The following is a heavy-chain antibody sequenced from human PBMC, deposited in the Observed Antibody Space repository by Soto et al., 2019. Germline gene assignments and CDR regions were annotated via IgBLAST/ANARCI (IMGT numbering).Heavy chain of an antibody. CDR3: ARDSRYYGSGSPLFDP. V-gene: IGHV4-59*01. CDR2: IYYSGST. D-gene: IGHD3-10*01. CDR1: GGSISSYY. J-gene: IGHJ5*02. Sequence: SETLSLTCTVSGGSISSYYWSWIRQPPGKGLEWIGYIYYSGSTNYNPSLKSRVTISVDTSKNQFSLKLSSVTAADTAVYYCARDSRYYGSGSPLFDPWGQGILVTVSS.